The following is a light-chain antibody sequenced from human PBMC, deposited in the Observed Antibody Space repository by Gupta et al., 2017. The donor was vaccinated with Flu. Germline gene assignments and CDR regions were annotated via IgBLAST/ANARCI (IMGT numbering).Light chain of an antibody. J-gene: IGKJ1*01. CDR1: QSIAIY. V-gene: IGKV1-39*01. Sequence: GDRVTITCRASQSIAIYLSLYQQKPGQAPNLLIYNASSLQSGVPSKFSGSGSGTDFTLTISSLHPDDFATYYCLQTYNTSWTFGQGTKVEIK. CDR2: NAS. CDR3: LQTYNTSWT.